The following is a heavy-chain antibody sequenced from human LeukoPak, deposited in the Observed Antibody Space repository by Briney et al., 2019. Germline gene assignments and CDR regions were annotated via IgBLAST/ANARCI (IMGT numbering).Heavy chain of an antibody. J-gene: IGHJ4*02. CDR1: GFTFDDFD. D-gene: IGHD1-26*01. CDR2: ISWNNGTL. CDR3: AKDIGQYVGFDY. V-gene: IGHV3-9*01. Sequence: GGSLRLSCAASGFTFDDFDMHWVRQAPGKGLEWVSGISWNNGTLGYADSVKGRFTISRDNAKNSLFLQMSRLRAEDTALYYCAKDIGQYVGFDYWGQGTLVTVSS.